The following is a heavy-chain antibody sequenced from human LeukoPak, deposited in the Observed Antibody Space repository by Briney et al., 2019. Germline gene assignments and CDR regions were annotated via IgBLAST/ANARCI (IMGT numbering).Heavy chain of an antibody. V-gene: IGHV3-21*01. CDR1: GFTFSSYS. D-gene: IGHD6-19*01. J-gene: IGHJ5*02. CDR3: ARGEKGSSGWPNWFDP. CDR2: ISGSSSYI. Sequence: PGGSLRLSCAAPGFTFSSYSMNWVRQAPGKGLEWVSSISGSSSYIYYADSVKGRFTISRDNAKNSLYLQMNSLRAEDTAVYYCARGEKGSSGWPNWFDPWGQGTLVTVSS.